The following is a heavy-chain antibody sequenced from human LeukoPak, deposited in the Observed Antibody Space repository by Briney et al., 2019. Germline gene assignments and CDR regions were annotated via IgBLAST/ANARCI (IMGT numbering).Heavy chain of an antibody. D-gene: IGHD4-11*01. Sequence: SQTLSLTCTVSGGSISSGGYYWSWLRQHPGTGLEWIGYIYYSGSTYYNPSLKSRVTISVDTSKNQFSLKLSSVTAADTAVYYCARGETVTTVHQYYYYGMDVWGQGTTVTVSS. CDR2: IYYSGST. V-gene: IGHV4-31*03. J-gene: IGHJ6*02. CDR1: GGSISSGGYY. CDR3: ARGETVTTVHQYYYYGMDV.